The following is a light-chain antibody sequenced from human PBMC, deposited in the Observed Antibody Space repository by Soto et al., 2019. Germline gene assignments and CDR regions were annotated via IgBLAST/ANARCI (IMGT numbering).Light chain of an antibody. CDR3: LQHNNFPFT. CDR2: AAS. J-gene: IGKJ3*01. Sequence: DIQMTQSPSSLSASVGDRVTITCRASQGISVFLAWFQQKPGKAPKRLIYAASSLESGAPSRFSGSGSGTEFTLAISSLQPEDFATDDCLQHNNFPFTFGPGTKVDIK. V-gene: IGKV1-17*01. CDR1: QGISVF.